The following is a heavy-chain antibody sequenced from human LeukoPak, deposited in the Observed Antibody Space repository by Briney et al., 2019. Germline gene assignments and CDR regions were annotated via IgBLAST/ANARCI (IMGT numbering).Heavy chain of an antibody. D-gene: IGHD2-2*01. J-gene: IGHJ4*02. CDR1: AFTFSSYA. CDR3: ARTIVVVPAATLDY. V-gene: IGHV3-30*08. CDR2: ISYDGSNK. Sequence: GGSLRLSCAASAFTFSSYAVHWVRQAPGKGLEWVAVISYDGSNKYYADSVKGRFTISRDNSKNTLYLQMNSLRAEDTAVYYCARTIVVVPAATLDYWGQGTLVTVSS.